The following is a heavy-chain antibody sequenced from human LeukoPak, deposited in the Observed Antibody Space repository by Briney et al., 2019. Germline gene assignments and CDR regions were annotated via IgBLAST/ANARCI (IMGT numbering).Heavy chain of an antibody. V-gene: IGHV3-7*01. J-gene: IGHJ2*01. CDR3: ARRSSVPGYFDNWFFDL. CDR1: GFTFRSYW. Sequence: GGSLRLSCDSSGFTFRSYWMSWVRQAPGKGLEWVANIKLDGNDKYYVDSVKGRFTISRDNAKDSLYLQMNSLRVEDTAVYYCARRSSVPGYFDNWFFDLWGRGTLVTVSS. D-gene: IGHD3-22*01. CDR2: IKLDGNDK.